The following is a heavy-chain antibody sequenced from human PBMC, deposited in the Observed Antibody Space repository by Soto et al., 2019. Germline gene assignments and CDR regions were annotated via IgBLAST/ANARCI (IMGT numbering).Heavy chain of an antibody. CDR3: ASCSGSCYSTGYGMDV. Sequence: QVQLQQWGAGLLKPSETLSLTCAVYGGSFSGYYWSWIRQPPGKGLEWSGEINHSGSTNYNPSLKSRVNISVDTSKTQFSLKLSPVTAADTAVYYCASCSGSCYSTGYGMDVWGQGTTVTVSS. J-gene: IGHJ6*02. D-gene: IGHD2-15*01. CDR1: GGSFSGYY. CDR2: INHSGST. V-gene: IGHV4-34*01.